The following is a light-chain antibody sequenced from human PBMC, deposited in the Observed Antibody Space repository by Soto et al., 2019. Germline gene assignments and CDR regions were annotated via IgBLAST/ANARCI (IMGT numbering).Light chain of an antibody. J-gene: IGLJ2*01. Sequence: QSVLTQPASVSGSPGQSITISCAGTMRDVGAYNLVSWYQQHPGRAPQLIIYEVRNRPSGISFRFSGSKSGNTASLTISGLQAEDEADYYCSPYTSKSSLIFGGG. CDR1: MRDVGAYNL. V-gene: IGLV2-14*01. CDR3: SPYTSKSSLI. CDR2: EVR.